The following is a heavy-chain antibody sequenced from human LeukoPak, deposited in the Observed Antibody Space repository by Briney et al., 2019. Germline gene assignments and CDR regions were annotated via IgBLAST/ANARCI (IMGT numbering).Heavy chain of an antibody. Sequence: GGSLRLSCAASGFTFSSYGMHWVRQAPGKGLGWVAVISYDGSNKYYVDSVKGRFTISRDNSKNTLYLQVSSLRADATAVYYCAKDVSRSDYYGMDVWGQGTTVTVSS. D-gene: IGHD3-10*01. CDR2: ISYDGSNK. J-gene: IGHJ6*02. CDR3: AKDVSRSDYYGMDV. CDR1: GFTFSSYG. V-gene: IGHV3-30*18.